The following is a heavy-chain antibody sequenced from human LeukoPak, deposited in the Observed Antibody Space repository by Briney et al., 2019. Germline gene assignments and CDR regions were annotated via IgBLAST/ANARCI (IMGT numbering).Heavy chain of an antibody. V-gene: IGHV3-23*01. CDR1: GFTFSSNA. J-gene: IGHJ4*02. Sequence: GGSLRLSCAASGFTFSSNAMSWVRQAPGKGLEWVSAISGSSGSTYYADSVKGRFTIYRDNSKNTLYLQMNSLRAEDTAVYYCAKDQVAAAGTPIDYWSQGTLVTVSS. CDR2: ISGSSGST. CDR3: AKDQVAAAGTPIDY. D-gene: IGHD6-13*01.